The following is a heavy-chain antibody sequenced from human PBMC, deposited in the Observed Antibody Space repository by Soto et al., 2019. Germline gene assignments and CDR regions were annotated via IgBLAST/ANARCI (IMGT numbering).Heavy chain of an antibody. Sequence: QVQLQESGPGLVKPSETLSLTCTVSGGSIRSYYWSWIRQPPGKGLEWIGYIYYSGSTNYNPSLKSRVTISVDTSKNQFSLKLSSVTAADTAVYYCARTHDYGDHFDYWGQGTLVTVSS. CDR1: GGSIRSYY. CDR2: IYYSGST. D-gene: IGHD4-17*01. J-gene: IGHJ4*02. CDR3: ARTHDYGDHFDY. V-gene: IGHV4-59*08.